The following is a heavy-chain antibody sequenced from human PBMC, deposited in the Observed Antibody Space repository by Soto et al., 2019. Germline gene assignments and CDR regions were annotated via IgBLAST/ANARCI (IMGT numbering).Heavy chain of an antibody. Sequence: QVQLQESGPGLVKPSETLSLTCTVSGASISGFYWSWIRKSAGKGLEWIGRIYATGTTNYNPSLKGRVMMSVDTSKKQFTLKLRYVTAADTVVYYCVRDGTKTLRDWFDPWGQGIWVTVSS. CDR1: GASISGFY. CDR3: VRDGTKTLRDWFDP. CDR2: IYATGTT. D-gene: IGHD1-1*01. V-gene: IGHV4-4*07. J-gene: IGHJ5*02.